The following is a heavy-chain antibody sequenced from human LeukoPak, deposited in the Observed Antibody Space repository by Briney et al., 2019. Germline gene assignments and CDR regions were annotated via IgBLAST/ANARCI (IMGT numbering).Heavy chain of an antibody. Sequence: SETLSLTCTVSGGSIGSYYWSWIRQPPGKGLEWIGYIYYSGSTNYNPSLKSRVTISVDTSKNQFSLKLSSVTAADTAVYYCARVGTYGSGSYLSWLDYWGQGTLVTVSS. CDR3: ARVGTYGSGSYLSWLDY. J-gene: IGHJ4*02. CDR1: GGSIGSYY. D-gene: IGHD3-10*01. V-gene: IGHV4-59*01. CDR2: IYYSGST.